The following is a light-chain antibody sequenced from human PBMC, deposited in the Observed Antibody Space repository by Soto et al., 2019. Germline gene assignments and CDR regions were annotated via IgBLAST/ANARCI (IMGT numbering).Light chain of an antibody. CDR1: QSISSW. V-gene: IGKV1-5*01. CDR2: DAS. Sequence: DIQMTQSPSTLSASVVDRVTITCRASQSISSWLAWYQQKPGKAPKLLIYDASSLDSGVPSRFSGSGSGTEFTLTISSLQPDDFATYYCQQYNSYSGTFGQGTKVDIK. CDR3: QQYNSYSGT. J-gene: IGKJ1*01.